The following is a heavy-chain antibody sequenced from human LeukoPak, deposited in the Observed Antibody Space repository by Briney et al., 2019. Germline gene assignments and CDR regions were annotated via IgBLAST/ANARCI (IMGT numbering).Heavy chain of an antibody. D-gene: IGHD3-22*01. CDR2: IYHSGIT. V-gene: IGHV4-38-2*02. CDR3: ARTATYYSNYYFDY. J-gene: IGHJ4*02. Sequence: SETLSLTATVSAFSISSGYYWGWIRQPPGKGLEWIGSIYHSGITYYNPSLKSRVTISVDTSKNQFPLKLSSVTAADTAIYYCARTATYYSNYYFDYWGQGTLVTVSS. CDR1: AFSISSGYY.